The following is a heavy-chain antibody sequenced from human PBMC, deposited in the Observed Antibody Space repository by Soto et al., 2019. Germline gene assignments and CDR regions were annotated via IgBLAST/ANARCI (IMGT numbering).Heavy chain of an antibody. V-gene: IGHV3-30-3*01. J-gene: IGHJ4*02. Sequence: GGSLRLSCAACGFTFSSYAMHGVRQAPGKGLEWVAVISYDGSNKYYADSVKGRFTISRDNSKNTLYLQMNSLRAEDTAVYYCAQPSRDYGDYSFDYWGQGTLVTVSS. D-gene: IGHD4-17*01. CDR2: ISYDGSNK. CDR3: AQPSRDYGDYSFDY. CDR1: GFTFSSYA.